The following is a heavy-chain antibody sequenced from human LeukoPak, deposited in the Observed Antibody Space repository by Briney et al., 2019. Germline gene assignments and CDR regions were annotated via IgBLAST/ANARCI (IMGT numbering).Heavy chain of an antibody. Sequence: GGSLRLSCVASEFTFSNYAMSWVRQAPGKGLESVSSISGSGGSTYYADSVKGRFTISRDNSKNTLYLQMNSLRGDDTAVYYCAKDLWGIAVAGTIDYWGQGTLVTVSS. V-gene: IGHV3-23*01. D-gene: IGHD6-13*01. J-gene: IGHJ4*02. CDR1: EFTFSNYA. CDR2: ISGSGGST. CDR3: AKDLWGIAVAGTIDY.